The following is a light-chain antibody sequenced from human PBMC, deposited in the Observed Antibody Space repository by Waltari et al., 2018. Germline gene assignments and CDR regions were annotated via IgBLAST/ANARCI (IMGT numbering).Light chain of an antibody. Sequence: QPVLTQPTSLSASPGASARFTCTFRSGISVNTYRTYWSQQKAGSPPRYLLRYRSDSDKRQGSGVPSRFSGSKDASTNVGLLLISGLQSEDEADYYCAIWYSSTWVFGGGTKLTVL. J-gene: IGLJ3*02. CDR1: SGISVNTYR. V-gene: IGLV5-39*01. CDR2: YRSDSDK. CDR3: AIWYSSTWV.